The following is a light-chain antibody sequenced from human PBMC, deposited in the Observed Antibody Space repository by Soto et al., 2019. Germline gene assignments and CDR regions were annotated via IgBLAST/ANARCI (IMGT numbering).Light chain of an antibody. CDR2: DAS. Sequence: DIQMTQSPSTLSASVGDRVTITCRASQSITTWLAWYQQKPGKAPKLLIYDASSLESGVPSRFSGSGSGTEFTLTISSXQPDDFATYYCQQYNRYLFTFGPGTKVDIK. J-gene: IGKJ3*01. CDR3: QQYNRYLFT. V-gene: IGKV1-5*01. CDR1: QSITTW.